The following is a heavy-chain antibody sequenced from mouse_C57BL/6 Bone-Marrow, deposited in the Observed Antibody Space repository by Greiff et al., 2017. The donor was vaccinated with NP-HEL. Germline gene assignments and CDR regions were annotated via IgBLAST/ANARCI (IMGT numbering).Heavy chain of an antibody. CDR3: ARLYYYGSRDWYFDV. CDR1: GYSITSDY. J-gene: IGHJ1*03. D-gene: IGHD1-1*01. V-gene: IGHV3-8*01. CDR2: ISYSGST. Sequence: EVKVEESGPGLAKPSQTLSLTCSVTGYSITSDYWNWIRKFPGNKLEYMGYISYSGSTYYNPSLNSRISITRDTSKNQYYLQLNSVTTEDTATYYCARLYYYGSRDWYFDVWGTGTTVTVSS.